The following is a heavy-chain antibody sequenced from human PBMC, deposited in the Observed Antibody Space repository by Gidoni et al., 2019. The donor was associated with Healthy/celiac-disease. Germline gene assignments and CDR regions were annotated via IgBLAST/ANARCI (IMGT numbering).Heavy chain of an antibody. V-gene: IGHV4-34*01. J-gene: IGHJ4*02. CDR3: ARSAKVAARRPRGVLDY. D-gene: IGHD6-6*01. Sequence: QVQLQQWGAGLLKPSETLSLTCAVYGGSFSGYYWSWIRQSPGKGLEWIGEINHSGSTNYNPSLKSRVTISVDTSKNQFSLKLSSVTAADTTMYYCARSAKVAARRPRGVLDYWGQGTLVTVSS. CDR2: INHSGST. CDR1: GGSFSGYY.